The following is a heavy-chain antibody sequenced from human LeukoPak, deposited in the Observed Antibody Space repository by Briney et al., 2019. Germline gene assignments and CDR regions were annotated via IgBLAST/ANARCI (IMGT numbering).Heavy chain of an antibody. V-gene: IGHV4-34*01. CDR1: GGSFSGYY. Sequence: PSETLSLTCAVYGGSFSGYYWSWIPQPPGKGLEWIGEINHSGSTNYNPSLKSRVTISVDTSKNQFSLKLSSVTAADTAVYYCARGSRYCSSTSCYNWFDPWGQGTLVTVSS. CDR3: ARGSRYCSSTSCYNWFDP. D-gene: IGHD2-2*01. J-gene: IGHJ5*02. CDR2: INHSGST.